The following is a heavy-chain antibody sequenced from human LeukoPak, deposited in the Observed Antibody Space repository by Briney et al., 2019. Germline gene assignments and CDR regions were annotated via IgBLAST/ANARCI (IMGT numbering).Heavy chain of an antibody. Sequence: SETLSLTCTVSGGSISSSYWSWIRQPPGKGLEWIGYIYHSGSTNYNPSLKSRVTISVDTSKNQFSLNLSSVTAADTAVYYCARRESSGFFDYWGQGTLVTVSS. D-gene: IGHD6-19*01. CDR2: IYHSGST. CDR3: ARRESSGFFDY. J-gene: IGHJ4*02. V-gene: IGHV4-59*08. CDR1: GGSISSSY.